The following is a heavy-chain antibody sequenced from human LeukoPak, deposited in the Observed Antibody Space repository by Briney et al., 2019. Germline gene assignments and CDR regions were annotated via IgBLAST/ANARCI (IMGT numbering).Heavy chain of an antibody. CDR1: GFTFSSYA. D-gene: IGHD2-15*01. V-gene: IGHV3-23*01. J-gene: IGHJ4*02. CDR3: AKDGDIVVVVATDYFDY. CDR2: ISGSGGST. Sequence: GGSLRLSCAASGFTFSSYAMSWVRQAPGKGLEWVSAISGSGGSTYYADSVKGRFTISRDNSKNTLYLQMNSLRAEDTAIYYCAKDGDIVVVVATDYFDYWGQGTLVTVSS.